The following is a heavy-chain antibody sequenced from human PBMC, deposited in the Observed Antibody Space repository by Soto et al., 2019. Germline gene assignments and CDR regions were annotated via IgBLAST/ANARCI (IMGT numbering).Heavy chain of an antibody. D-gene: IGHD5-18*01. J-gene: IGHJ6*02. CDR1: GFTFSSYG. CDR2: IWYDGSNK. CDR3: ASASVDTAMGRIYYYYGMDV. V-gene: IGHV3-33*01. Sequence: QVQLVESGGGVVQPGRSLRLSCAASGFTFSSYGMHWVRQAPGKGLEWVAVIWYDGSNKYSADSVKGRFTISRDNSKNTLYLQMHSLRAEDTAVYYCASASVDTAMGRIYYYYGMDVWGQGTTVTVSS.